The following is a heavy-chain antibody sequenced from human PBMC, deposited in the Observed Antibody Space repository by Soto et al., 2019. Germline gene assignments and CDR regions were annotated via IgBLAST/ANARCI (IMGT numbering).Heavy chain of an antibody. CDR1: GYTFTSYY. V-gene: IGHV1-46*01. J-gene: IGHJ4*02. Sequence: ASVKVSCKASGYTFTSYYMHWVRQAPGQGLEWMGIINPSGGSSSYAQKFQGRVTMTRDTSTSTVYMELSSLRSEDTAVYYCARDAELMTMVTTQQFDYWGQGTLVTVSS. CDR2: INPSGGSS. CDR3: ARDAELMTMVTTQQFDY. D-gene: IGHD4-17*01.